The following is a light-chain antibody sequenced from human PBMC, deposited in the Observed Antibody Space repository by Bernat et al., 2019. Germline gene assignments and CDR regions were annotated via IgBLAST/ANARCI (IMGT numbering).Light chain of an antibody. CDR3: LQSSSWPFS. V-gene: IGKV3-11*01. CDR1: QSISSS. Sequence: YCRASQSISSSLAWYQQKPGQAPRLLIYTASNSATGIPDRFSVSGSGTEFTLTISSLEPEDVGVYFCLQSSSWPFSFGPGTKLDIK. CDR2: TAS. J-gene: IGKJ3*01.